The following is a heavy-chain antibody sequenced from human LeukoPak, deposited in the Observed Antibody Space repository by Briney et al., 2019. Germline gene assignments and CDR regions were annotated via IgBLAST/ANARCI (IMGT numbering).Heavy chain of an antibody. V-gene: IGHV4-34*01. J-gene: IGHJ6*03. CDR1: GFTFSSYA. CDR3: ARQPPRKLLWFGELNYYYYMDV. D-gene: IGHD3-10*01. CDR2: INHSGST. Sequence: GSLRLSCAASGFTFSSYAMSWVRQPPGKGLEWIGEINHSGSTNYNPSLKSRVTISVDTSKNQFSLKLSSVTAADTAVYYCARQPPRKLLWFGELNYYYYMDVWGKGTTVTISS.